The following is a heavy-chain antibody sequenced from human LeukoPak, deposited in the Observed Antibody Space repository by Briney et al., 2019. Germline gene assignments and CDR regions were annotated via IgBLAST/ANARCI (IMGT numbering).Heavy chain of an antibody. CDR2: IYTSGST. D-gene: IGHD3-10*01. CDR1: GGSISSYY. Sequence: SETLSLTCTVSGGSISSYYWSWIRQPAGKGLEWIGRIYTSGSTNYNPSLKSRVTMSVDTSKNQFSLKLSSVTAADTAVYYCARDEKSGSGGYYHYWGQGTLVTVSS. J-gene: IGHJ4*02. V-gene: IGHV4-4*07. CDR3: ARDEKSGSGGYYHY.